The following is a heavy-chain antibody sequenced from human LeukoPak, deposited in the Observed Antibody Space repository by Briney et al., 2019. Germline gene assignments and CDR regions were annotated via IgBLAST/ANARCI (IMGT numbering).Heavy chain of an antibody. CDR1: GGSISSGSYY. D-gene: IGHD3-10*01. J-gene: IGHJ5*02. CDR3: ARDSRVRGSPLLPGWFDP. V-gene: IGHV4-61*02. CDR2: IYTSGST. Sequence: PSQTLSLTCTVSGGSISSGSYYWGWLRQPAWKGLDWIGRIYTSGSTNYNPSLKSRVTMSVDTSKNQFSLKLSSVTAADTAVYYCARDSRVRGSPLLPGWFDPWGQGTLVTVSS.